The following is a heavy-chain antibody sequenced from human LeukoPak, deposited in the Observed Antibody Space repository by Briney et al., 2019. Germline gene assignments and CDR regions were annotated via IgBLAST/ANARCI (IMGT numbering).Heavy chain of an antibody. V-gene: IGHV1-24*01. CDR2: FDPEDGET. J-gene: IGHJ4*02. D-gene: IGHD3-22*01. CDR1: GYTLTELS. Sequence: ASVKVSCKVSGYTLTELSMHWVRQAPGKGLEWKGGFDPEDGETIYAQKFQGRVTMTEDTSTDTAYMELSSLRSEDTAVYYCATISNLYDSSGLFDYWGQGTLVTVSS. CDR3: ATISNLYDSSGLFDY.